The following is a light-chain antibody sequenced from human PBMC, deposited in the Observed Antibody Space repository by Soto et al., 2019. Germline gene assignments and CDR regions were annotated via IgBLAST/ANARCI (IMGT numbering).Light chain of an antibody. CDR2: DAS. CDR3: QQYNSYSGYT. J-gene: IGKJ2*01. Sequence: DIQMTQSPSTLSASVGDRVTITCRARQSISSWLAWYQQKPGKAPKLLIYDASSLESGVPSRFSGSGSGTELTLTISSLQPDDFATYYCQQYNSYSGYTFGQGTKLDIK. CDR1: QSISSW. V-gene: IGKV1-5*01.